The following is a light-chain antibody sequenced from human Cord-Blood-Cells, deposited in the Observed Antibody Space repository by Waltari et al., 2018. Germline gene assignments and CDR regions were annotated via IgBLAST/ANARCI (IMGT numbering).Light chain of an antibody. J-gene: IGKJ1*01. V-gene: IGKV1-5*03. Sequence: DIQMTQSPSTLSASVGDRVTITCRASQSISSWLAWYQQKPGTAPKRLSYKASSLESGVPSRFSGSGSGTEFTLTISSLQPDDFATYYCQQYNSYPWTVGQGTKVEIK. CDR1: QSISSW. CDR2: KAS. CDR3: QQYNSYPWT.